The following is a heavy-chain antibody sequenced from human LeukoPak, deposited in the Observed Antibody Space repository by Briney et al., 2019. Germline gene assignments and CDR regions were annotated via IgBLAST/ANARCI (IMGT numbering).Heavy chain of an antibody. V-gene: IGHV4-59*10. CDR2: IYTSGST. Sequence: PSETLSLTCAVYGGSFSGYYWSWIRQPAGKGLEWIGRIYTSGSTNYNPSLKSRVTMSVDTSKNQFSLKLSSVTAADTAVYYCARHSPSSYDFWSGYYKGSFDYWGQGTLVTVSS. J-gene: IGHJ4*02. CDR1: GGSFSGYY. D-gene: IGHD3-3*01. CDR3: ARHSPSSYDFWSGYYKGSFDY.